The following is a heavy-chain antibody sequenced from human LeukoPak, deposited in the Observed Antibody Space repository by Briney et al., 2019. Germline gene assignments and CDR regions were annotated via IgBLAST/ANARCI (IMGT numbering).Heavy chain of an antibody. J-gene: IGHJ5*02. Sequence: GGSLRLSCAASGFTFSSYAMSWVRQAPGKGLEWVSAISGSGGSTYYADSVKGRFTISRDISKNTLYLQMNSLRAEDTAVYYCAKMGIAVAGTSPWRTNWFDPWGQGTLVTVSS. CDR3: AKMGIAVAGTSPWRTNWFDP. CDR1: GFTFSSYA. D-gene: IGHD6-19*01. CDR2: ISGSGGST. V-gene: IGHV3-23*01.